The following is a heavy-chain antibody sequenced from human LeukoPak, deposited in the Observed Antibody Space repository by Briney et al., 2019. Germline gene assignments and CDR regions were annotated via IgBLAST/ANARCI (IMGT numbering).Heavy chain of an antibody. J-gene: IGHJ4*02. CDR3: ARARDTTGYSPLGS. CDR1: GDSISSGDYY. V-gene: IGHV4-61*02. Sequence: PSQTLSLTCTVSGDSISSGDYYWNWIPQPAGKGLEWIGRISSSGSTNYNASLKRRVTISVDTSKNQFSLKLTSVTAADTAVYYCARARDTTGYSPLGSWGQGTLVTVSS. D-gene: IGHD3-22*01. CDR2: ISSSGST.